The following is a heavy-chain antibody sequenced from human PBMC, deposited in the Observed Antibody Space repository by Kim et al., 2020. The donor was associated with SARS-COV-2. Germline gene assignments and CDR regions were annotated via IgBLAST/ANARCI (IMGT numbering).Heavy chain of an antibody. D-gene: IGHD3-10*01. V-gene: IGHV5-10-1*01. Sequence: YSPSFQGHVTFSAEKSINTAYLQWSSLKASDTATYYCARLGPGAHYYTVDYWGQGTLVTVSS. CDR3: ARLGPGAHYYTVDY. J-gene: IGHJ4*02.